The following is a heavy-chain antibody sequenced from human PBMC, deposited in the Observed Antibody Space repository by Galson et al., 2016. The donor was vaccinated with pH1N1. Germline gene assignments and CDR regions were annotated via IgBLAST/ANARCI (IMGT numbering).Heavy chain of an antibody. D-gene: IGHD3-16*01. CDR2: IYYSGST. CDR1: GGSISSGGYY. CDR3: ARVPRGEQLYYFDY. J-gene: IGHJ4*02. V-gene: IGHV4-31*03. Sequence: TLSLTCTVSGGSISSGGYYWSWIRQHPGKGLEWIGHIYYSGSTYYNPSLNSRVTISVDTSKNQFSLKLSSVTAADTAVYYCARVPRGEQLYYFDYWGQGTLVTVSS.